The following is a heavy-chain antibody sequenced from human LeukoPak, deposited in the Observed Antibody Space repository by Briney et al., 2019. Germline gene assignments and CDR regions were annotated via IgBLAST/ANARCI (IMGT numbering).Heavy chain of an antibody. D-gene: IGHD3-22*01. Sequence: GGSLRLSCAASGFTFDDYGMSWVRQAPGKGLEWVSSINWNGGSTGYPDSVKGRFTISRDNAKNSLYLQMNSLRAEDTAVYYCARDTYYYDSSGYYYPGGCDYWGQGTLVTVSS. V-gene: IGHV3-20*04. J-gene: IGHJ4*02. CDR1: GFTFDDYG. CDR2: INWNGGST. CDR3: ARDTYYYDSSGYYYPGGCDY.